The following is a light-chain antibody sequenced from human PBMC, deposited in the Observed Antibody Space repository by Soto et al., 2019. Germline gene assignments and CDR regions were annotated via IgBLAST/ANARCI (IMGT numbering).Light chain of an antibody. V-gene: IGLV3-21*04. CDR3: QVWDSTSDHYV. CDR1: SIGSKS. Sequence: SYELTQPPSVSVAPGKTAMITCGGNSIGSKSMHWYQQKPGQAPVLVIYYDSDRPSGIPERFSGSNSGNTATLTISRVEAGDEADYYCQVWDSTSDHYVFGTGTKLTVL. CDR2: YDS. J-gene: IGLJ1*01.